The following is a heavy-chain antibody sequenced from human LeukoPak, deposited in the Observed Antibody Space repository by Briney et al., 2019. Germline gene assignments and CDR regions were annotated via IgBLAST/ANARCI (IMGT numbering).Heavy chain of an antibody. CDR3: ARAPTSVASHFDY. CDR1: GFTVSSYY. V-gene: IGHV3-53*01. Sequence: PGGSLRLSCAASGFTVSSYYMSWVRQAPGKGLEWVSVIYSGGNTYYADSVKGRFTISRDNSKNTLYLQMNSLRAEDTAWYYCARAPTSVASHFDYWGPGTLVTVSS. J-gene: IGHJ4*02. CDR2: IYSGGNT.